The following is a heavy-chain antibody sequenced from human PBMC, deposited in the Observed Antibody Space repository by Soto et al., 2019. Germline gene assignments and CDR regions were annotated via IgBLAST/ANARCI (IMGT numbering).Heavy chain of an antibody. CDR1: GFTFNYYW. V-gene: IGHV3-74*01. Sequence: EVQLVEAEGGLVQRGGSLGLSCAASGFTFNYYWMHWVRQAPGQGLVWVSHIHSDGSTTTYADSVKGRFTISRDNAKNTLYLQMNSLRAEDTAVYYCVRGDKGGFDLWGQGTTVTVSS. D-gene: IGHD2-21*02. CDR3: VRGDKGGFDL. CDR2: IHSDGSTT. J-gene: IGHJ3*01.